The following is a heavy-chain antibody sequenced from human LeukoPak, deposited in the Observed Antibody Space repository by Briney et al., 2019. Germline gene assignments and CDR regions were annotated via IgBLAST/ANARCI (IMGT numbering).Heavy chain of an antibody. D-gene: IGHD3-9*01. CDR1: GFSLSTSGVG. Sequence: SGPTLVKPTQTLTLTCTFSGFSLSTSGVGVGWIRQPPGKALEWLALIYWDDDKRYSPSLKTRLTITKDTSKNQVVLIMTNMDPVDTATYYCSHINYDVLTGSHSPFDYWGQGTLVTVSS. J-gene: IGHJ4*02. V-gene: IGHV2-5*02. CDR3: SHINYDVLTGSHSPFDY. CDR2: IYWDDDK.